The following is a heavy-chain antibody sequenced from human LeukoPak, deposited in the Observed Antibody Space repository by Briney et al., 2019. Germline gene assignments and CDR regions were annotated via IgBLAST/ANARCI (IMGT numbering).Heavy chain of an antibody. CDR2: INPNSGGT. V-gene: IGHV1-2*04. D-gene: IGHD2-15*01. J-gene: IGHJ3*02. CDR1: GYTFTGYY. CDR3: ARDRGMVVAAKREENAFDI. Sequence: ASVKVSCKASGYTFTGYYMHWVRQAPGQGLEWMGWINPNSGGTNYAQKFQGWVTMTRDTSISTAYMELSRLRSDDTAVYYRARDRGMVVAAKREENAFDIWGQGTMVTVSS.